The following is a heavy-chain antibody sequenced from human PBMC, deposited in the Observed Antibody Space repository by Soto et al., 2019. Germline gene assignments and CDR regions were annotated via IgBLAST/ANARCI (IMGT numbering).Heavy chain of an antibody. CDR3: ATDTIISTTPPYDYGMDV. V-gene: IGHV1-24*01. D-gene: IGHD3-22*01. Sequence: QVQLVQSGAEVKKPGASVKVSCKVSGYTLTKLSMHWVRQAPGKGLERMGGFDLEDGETIYAQKFQGRVTMTEDTSTDTAYMELSSLRSEDTALYYWATDTIISTTPPYDYGMDVWGQGTTVTVSS. CDR2: FDLEDGET. CDR1: GYTLTKLS. J-gene: IGHJ6*02.